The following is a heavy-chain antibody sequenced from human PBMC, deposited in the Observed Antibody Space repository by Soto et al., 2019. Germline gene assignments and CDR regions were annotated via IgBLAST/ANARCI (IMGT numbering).Heavy chain of an antibody. V-gene: IGHV1-2*02. CDR2: INPQTGGT. J-gene: IGHJ6*02. CDR3: ARERYQVISDGMDL. CDR1: GYTFTCYY. Sequence: ASVKVACKASGYTFTCYYIHWVREAPGQGLEWMGWINPQTGGTSYAQKFQGRVTLSRDTSINTAYLELSRLRFDDAAVYFCARERYQVISDGMDLWGQGTTVTVSS. D-gene: IGHD2-2*01.